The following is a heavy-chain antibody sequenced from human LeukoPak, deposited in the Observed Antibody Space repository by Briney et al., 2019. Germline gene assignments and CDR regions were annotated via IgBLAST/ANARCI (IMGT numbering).Heavy chain of an antibody. V-gene: IGHV3-23*01. CDR2: ISDSGGST. D-gene: IGHD3-16*02. Sequence: AGGSLRLSCAASGFTFSSYTMNWVRQAPGKGLEWVSGISDSGGSTYYTDSVKGRCTISRDNSKNTVSLQMNNLKAEDTAVYFCARHDSFIPYWGQGTLVTVTS. J-gene: IGHJ4*02. CDR3: ARHDSFIPY. CDR1: GFTFSSYT.